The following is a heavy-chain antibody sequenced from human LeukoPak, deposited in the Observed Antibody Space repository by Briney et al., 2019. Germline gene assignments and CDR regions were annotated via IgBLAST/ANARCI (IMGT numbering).Heavy chain of an antibody. V-gene: IGHV4-39*01. Sequence: PSETLSLTCTVSGGSISSSSYYWGWLRQPPGKGVEWIGSIYYRGSTYYNPSLKSRVTISVDTSKNQFSLRLSSVTAADTAVYYCARLTYTYYYDSSTYSFWGQGTLVTVSS. J-gene: IGHJ4*02. CDR1: GGSISSSSYY. D-gene: IGHD3-22*01. CDR2: IYYRGST. CDR3: ARLTYTYYYDSSTYSF.